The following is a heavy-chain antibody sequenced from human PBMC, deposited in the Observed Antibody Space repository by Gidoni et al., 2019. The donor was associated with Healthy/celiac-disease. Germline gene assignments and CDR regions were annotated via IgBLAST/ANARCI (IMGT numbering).Heavy chain of an antibody. CDR2: ISYDGSNK. CDR3: AKDSTVRGVLNWYFDL. CDR1: GFTFSSYG. Sequence: QVQLVESGGGVVQPGRSLRLSCAASGFTFSSYGMHWVRQAPGKGLEWVAVISYDGSNKYYADSVKGRFTISRDNSKNTLYLQMNSLRAEDTAVYYCAKDSTVRGVLNWYFDLWGRGTLVTVSS. V-gene: IGHV3-30*18. J-gene: IGHJ2*01. D-gene: IGHD3-10*01.